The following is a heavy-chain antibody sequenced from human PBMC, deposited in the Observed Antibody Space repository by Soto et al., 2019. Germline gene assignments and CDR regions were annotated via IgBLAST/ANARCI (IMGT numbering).Heavy chain of an antibody. CDR1: GGSISSGGYY. Sequence: SETLSLTCTVSGGSISSGGYYWSWIRQHPGKGLEWIGYIYYSGSTYYNPSLKSRVTISVDTSKNQFSLKLSSVTAADTAVYYCARCRDYDILTGYYPYYFDYWGQGTLVTVSS. D-gene: IGHD3-9*01. J-gene: IGHJ4*02. CDR2: IYYSGST. CDR3: ARCRDYDILTGYYPYYFDY. V-gene: IGHV4-31*03.